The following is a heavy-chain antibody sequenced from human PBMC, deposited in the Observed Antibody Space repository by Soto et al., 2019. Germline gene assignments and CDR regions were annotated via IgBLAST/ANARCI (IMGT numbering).Heavy chain of an antibody. V-gene: IGHV1-69*02. CDR1: GGSFSSYT. J-gene: IGHJ3*02. Sequence: SVKLSCKASGGSFSSYTISWVRQAPGQGLEWMGRIIPILGIANYAQKFQGRVTITADKSTSTAYMELSSLRSEDTAVYYCASFTGYCTNGVCPHDAFDIWGQGTMVTVSS. D-gene: IGHD2-8*01. CDR3: ASFTGYCTNGVCPHDAFDI. CDR2: IIPILGIA.